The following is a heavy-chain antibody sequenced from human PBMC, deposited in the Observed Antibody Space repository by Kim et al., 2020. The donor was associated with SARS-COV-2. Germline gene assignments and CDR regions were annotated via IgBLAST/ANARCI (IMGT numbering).Heavy chain of an antibody. CDR2: IIPIFGTA. J-gene: IGHJ4*02. D-gene: IGHD5-18*01. CDR3: AGVWYTAMVFSYFDY. Sequence: SVKVSCKASGGTFSSYAISWVRQAPGQGLEWMGGIIPIFGTANYAQKFQGRVTITADESTSTAYMELSSLRSEDTAVYYCAGVWYTAMVFSYFDYWGQGTLVTVSS. CDR1: GGTFSSYA. V-gene: IGHV1-69*13.